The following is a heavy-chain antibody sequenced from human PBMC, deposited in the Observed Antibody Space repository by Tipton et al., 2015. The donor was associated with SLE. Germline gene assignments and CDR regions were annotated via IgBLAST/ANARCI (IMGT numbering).Heavy chain of an antibody. J-gene: IGHJ4*02. CDR3: ARGVLYFDY. CDR1: GGSFSGYY. Sequence: TLSLTCAVYGGSFSGYYWSWIRQPPGKGLEWIGEINHSGSTNYNPSLKSRVTISVDTSKNKFSLKLSSVPAADTAVYYCARGVLYFDYWGQGTLVTVSS. V-gene: IGHV4-34*01. D-gene: IGHD4/OR15-4a*01. CDR2: INHSGST.